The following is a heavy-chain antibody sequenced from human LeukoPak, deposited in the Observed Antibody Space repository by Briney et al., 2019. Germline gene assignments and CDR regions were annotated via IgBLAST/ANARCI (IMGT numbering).Heavy chain of an antibody. V-gene: IGHV3-33*08. CDR2: IWYDGNNK. CDR3: ARDPGIAVAFDY. J-gene: IGHJ4*02. D-gene: IGHD6-19*01. CDR1: GFTFSIYG. Sequence: GGSLRLSCAASGFTFSIYGMHWVRQAPGKGLEWVAVIWYDGNNKYYADSVKGRFTISRDNSKNTLYLQMNSLRVEDTAVYYCARDPGIAVAFDYWGQGTLVTVSS.